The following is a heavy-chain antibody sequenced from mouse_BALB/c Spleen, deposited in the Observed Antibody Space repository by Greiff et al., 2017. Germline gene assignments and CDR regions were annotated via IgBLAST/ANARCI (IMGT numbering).Heavy chain of an antibody. J-gene: IGHJ4*01. CDR1: GFSFTGYG. V-gene: IGHV2-6-7*01. D-gene: IGHD2-14*01. CDR2: LWGDGST. Sequence: VQLQQSGPGLVAPSQSLSITCTVSGFSFTGYGVNWVRQPPGKGLEWLGMLWGDGSTDYNSALKSRLSISKDNSKSQVFLKMNSLQTADTARYYCAGGLHRFDAMDYGGQGTSVTVSS. CDR3: AGGLHRFDAMDY.